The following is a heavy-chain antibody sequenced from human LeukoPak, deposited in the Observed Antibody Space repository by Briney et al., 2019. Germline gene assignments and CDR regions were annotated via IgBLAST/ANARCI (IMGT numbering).Heavy chain of an antibody. CDR2: TNANSGGT. CDR1: GYTFTGYY. CDR3: ARYFYYDSSVYFDY. Sequence: ASVKVSCKASGYTFTGYYMHWVRQAPGQGLEWMGWTNANSGGTNFAQKFQARVTMTRDTSTSTVYMELSSLRSEDTAVYYCARYFYYDSSVYFDYWGQGTLVTVSS. J-gene: IGHJ4*02. D-gene: IGHD3-22*01. V-gene: IGHV1-2*02.